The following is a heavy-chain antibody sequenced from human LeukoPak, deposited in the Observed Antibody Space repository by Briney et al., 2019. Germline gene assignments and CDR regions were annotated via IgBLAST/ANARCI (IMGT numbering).Heavy chain of an antibody. V-gene: IGHV1-2*02. CDR3: ARATIADSSTYYIDY. D-gene: IGHD3-22*01. J-gene: IGHJ4*02. Sequence: ASVKVSCKASGYTFSDYYMHWVRQAPGQGLEWMGWINPNSGGTNYAQKFQGRVTMTRDMSISTAYMEVSRLTCNDTAVYYCARATIADSSTYYIDYWGLGTLVTVSS. CDR2: INPNSGGT. CDR1: GYTFSDYY.